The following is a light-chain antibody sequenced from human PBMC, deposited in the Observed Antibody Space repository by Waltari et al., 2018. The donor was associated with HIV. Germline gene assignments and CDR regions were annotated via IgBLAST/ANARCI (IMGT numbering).Light chain of an antibody. J-gene: IGLJ3*02. V-gene: IGLV6-57*01. CDR1: SGSIASNY. CDR3: QSYDSSNQGV. CDR2: EDN. Sequence: NFMLTQPHSVSESPGKTVTISCTRSSGSIASNYVQWYQQRPGSSPTTVIYEDNQRPSCVPARCSGSIDSSSNSAALPISGLKTDDEADYYCQSYDSSNQGVFGGGTKLTVL.